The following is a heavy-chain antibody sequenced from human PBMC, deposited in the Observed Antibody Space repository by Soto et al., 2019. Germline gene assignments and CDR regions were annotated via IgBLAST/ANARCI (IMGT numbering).Heavy chain of an antibody. CDR3: AKAERYYYDTSGNSPAHYYGMDV. CDR2: IFHDGINK. J-gene: IGHJ6*02. D-gene: IGHD3-22*01. Sequence: QVQLVESGGGVVQPGRSLRLSCAASEFSFSSYAMHWVRQAPGKGLEWVAVIFHDGINKYYGDSVKGRFTISRDNSKNTLYVQMNSLRAEDSAVYYCAKAERYYYDTSGNSPAHYYGMDVWGQGTTVTVSS. CDR1: EFSFSSYA. V-gene: IGHV3-30*18.